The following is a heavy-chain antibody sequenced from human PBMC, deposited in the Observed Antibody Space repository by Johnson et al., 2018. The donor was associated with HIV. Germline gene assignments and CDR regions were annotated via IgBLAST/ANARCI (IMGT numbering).Heavy chain of an antibody. CDR2: ISSTGGST. D-gene: IGHD5-18*01. J-gene: IGHJ3*02. CDR1: GFTFSSYS. Sequence: VQLVESGGGLVQPGGSLRLSCAASGFTFSSYSMHWVRPAPGKGLDYVSVISSTGGSTYYANSVKGRFTISRDNSKNTLYLQMNSLRAEDTAVYYCARAYSYGVFDIWGQGTMVTVS. CDR3: ARAYSYGVFDI. V-gene: IGHV3-64*01.